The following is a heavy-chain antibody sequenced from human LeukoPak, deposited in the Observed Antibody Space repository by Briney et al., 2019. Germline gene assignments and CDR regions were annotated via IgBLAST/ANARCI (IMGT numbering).Heavy chain of an antibody. CDR3: ARGAIHWFGNRYMDV. Sequence: QVQLQESGPGLVKPSETLSLTCTVSGGSVSSYYWSWIRQPAGKGLEWIGRIYTSGSTDYNPSLKSRVTMSVDTSTNQFSLKLSSVTAADTAVYYCARGAIHWFGNRYMDVWGKGTTVTVSS. CDR2: IYTSGST. CDR1: GGSVSSYY. V-gene: IGHV4-4*07. J-gene: IGHJ6*03. D-gene: IGHD3-10*01.